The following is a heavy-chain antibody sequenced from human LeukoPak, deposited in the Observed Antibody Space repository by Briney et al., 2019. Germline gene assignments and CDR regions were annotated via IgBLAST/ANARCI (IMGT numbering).Heavy chain of an antibody. D-gene: IGHD3-9*01. V-gene: IGHV4-34*01. CDR1: GGSFSGYY. CDR3: ARSLRYFDWLFAFDP. CDR2: INHSGST. J-gene: IGHJ5*02. Sequence: PSETLSLTCAVYGGSFSGYYWSWIRQPPGKGLEWIGEINHSGSTNYNPSLKSRVTISVDTSKNQFSLKLSSVTAADTAVYYCARSLRYFDWLFAFDPWGQGTLVTVSS.